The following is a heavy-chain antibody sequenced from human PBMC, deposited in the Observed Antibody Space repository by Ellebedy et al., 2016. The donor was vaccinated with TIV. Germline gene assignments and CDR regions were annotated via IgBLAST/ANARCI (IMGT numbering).Heavy chain of an antibody. Sequence: GESLKISXAASGFTFSSYGMHWVRQAPGKGLEWVAVIWYDGSNKYYADSVKGRFTISRDNSKNTLYLQMNSLRAEDTAVYYCASLSGTKGTNDYWGQGTLVTVSS. CDR1: GFTFSSYG. J-gene: IGHJ4*02. V-gene: IGHV3-33*01. CDR2: IWYDGSNK. CDR3: ASLSGTKGTNDY. D-gene: IGHD1-26*01.